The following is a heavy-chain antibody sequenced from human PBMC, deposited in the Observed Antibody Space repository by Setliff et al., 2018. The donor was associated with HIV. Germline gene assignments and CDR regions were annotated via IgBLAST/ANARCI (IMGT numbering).Heavy chain of an antibody. Sequence: PGESLKISCKGFGYSFTSYWIGWVRQMPGKGLEWMGIIYPGDSDTRYSPSFQGQVTISADKSISTAYLQWSSLKASDTAMYYCARQEDYYDSSGYYYRWFDPWGQGTLVTVSS. CDR3: ARQEDYYDSSGYYYRWFDP. D-gene: IGHD3-22*01. CDR2: IYPGDSDT. CDR1: GYSFTSYW. J-gene: IGHJ5*02. V-gene: IGHV5-51*01.